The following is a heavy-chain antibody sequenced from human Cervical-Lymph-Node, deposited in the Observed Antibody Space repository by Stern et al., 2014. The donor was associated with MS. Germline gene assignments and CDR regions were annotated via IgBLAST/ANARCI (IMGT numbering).Heavy chain of an antibody. V-gene: IGHV3-7*03. CDR2: IKQDGRET. CDR3: ARGGHYYYTSGQYQWDY. J-gene: IGHJ4*02. D-gene: IGHD3-22*01. CDR1: GFTFSDYW. Sequence: VQLVESGGGLVQPGGSLRLSCRASGFTFSDYWMTWVRQVPGKGLEWVANIKQDGRETYYLDSVRGRSTISRDNAKSSLYLQINSLRAGDTAVYYCARGGHYYYTSGQYQWDYWGQGALVTVSS.